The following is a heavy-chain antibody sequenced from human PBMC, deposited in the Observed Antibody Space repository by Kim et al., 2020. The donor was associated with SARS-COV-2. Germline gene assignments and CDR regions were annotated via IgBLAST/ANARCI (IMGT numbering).Heavy chain of an antibody. CDR2: INSDGSST. J-gene: IGHJ3*02. Sequence: GGSLRLSCAASGFTFSSDWMHWVRQAPGKGLVWVSRINSDGSSTSYADSVKGRFTISRDNAKNTLYLQMNSLRAEDTAVYYCARDRERDHPGDAFDIWGQGTMVTVSS. CDR1: GFTFSSDW. D-gene: IGHD3-10*01. CDR3: ARDRERDHPGDAFDI. V-gene: IGHV3-74*01.